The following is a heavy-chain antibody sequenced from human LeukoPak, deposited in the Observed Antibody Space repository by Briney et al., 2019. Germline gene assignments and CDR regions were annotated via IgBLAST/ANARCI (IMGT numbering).Heavy chain of an antibody. CDR2: ISSSSSYI. Sequence: GGSLRLSCAASGFTFSSYSMNWVRQAPGKGLEWVSSISSSSSYIYYADSVKGRFTISRDNAKNSLYLQMNSLRAEDTAVYYCARDSMVRGVMSYWGQGTLVTVSP. D-gene: IGHD3-10*01. CDR1: GFTFSSYS. V-gene: IGHV3-21*01. CDR3: ARDSMVRGVMSY. J-gene: IGHJ4*02.